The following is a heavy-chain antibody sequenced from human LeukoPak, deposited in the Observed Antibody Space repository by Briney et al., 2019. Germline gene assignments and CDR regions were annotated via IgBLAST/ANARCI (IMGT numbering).Heavy chain of an antibody. J-gene: IGHJ4*02. CDR2: IWYDGSNK. D-gene: IGHD3-9*01. V-gene: IGHV3-33*06. Sequence: PGGSLRLSCAASGFTFSSYGMHWVRQAPGKGLEWVAVIWYDGSNKYYADSVKGRFTISRDNSKNTLYLQMNSLRAEDTAVYYCAKVSQSVWRVTLVILDYWGQGTLVTVSS. CDR1: GFTFSSYG. CDR3: AKVSQSVWRVTLVILDY.